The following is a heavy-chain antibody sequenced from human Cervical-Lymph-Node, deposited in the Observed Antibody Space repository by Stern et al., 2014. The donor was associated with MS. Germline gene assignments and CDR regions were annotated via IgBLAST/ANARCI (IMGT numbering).Heavy chain of an antibody. CDR2: IYWDDVK. D-gene: IGHD2-15*01. Sequence: ESGPTLVKPTQTVTLTCTLSGFSVATAGVGVGWIRQPPGKALEWLALIYWDDVKLYSPSLKNRLTIIKDTSKNQVVLTMTNVDPVDTATYYCAHSRVKYCRGGTCYSSLFDYWGQGTLVTVSS. CDR3: AHSRVKYCRGGTCYSSLFDY. J-gene: IGHJ4*02. CDR1: GFSVATAGVG. V-gene: IGHV2-5*02.